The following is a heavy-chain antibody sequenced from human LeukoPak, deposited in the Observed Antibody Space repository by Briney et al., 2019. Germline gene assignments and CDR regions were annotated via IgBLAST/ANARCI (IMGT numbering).Heavy chain of an antibody. CDR1: GGSFSGYY. CDR3: AKSPDTPMGES. Sequence: SETLSLTCAVYGGSFSGYYWIWIRQPPGKGLEWIGEINHSGSTNYNPSLKSRLTISRDTSKNHFSQKLISVPPAHTCVYHCAKSPDTPMGESWGQGTLVTVSS. CDR2: INHSGST. V-gene: IGHV4-34*01. J-gene: IGHJ4*02. D-gene: IGHD5-18*01.